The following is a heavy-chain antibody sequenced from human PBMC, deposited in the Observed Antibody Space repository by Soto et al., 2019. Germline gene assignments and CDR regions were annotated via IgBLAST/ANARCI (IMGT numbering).Heavy chain of an antibody. CDR2: TNAGNGNT. D-gene: IGHD3-10*01. V-gene: IGHV1-3*05. Sequence: QVQLVQSGAEEKKPGASVKVSCKASGYTFTSYAMHWVRQAPGQRLEWMGWTNAGNGNTKYSQKFQGRVTITRDTSASTAYMELSSLRSEDTAVYYCASYYGSGSSYEYYYYYGMDVWGQGTTVTVSS. J-gene: IGHJ6*02. CDR1: GYTFTSYA. CDR3: ASYYGSGSSYEYYYYYGMDV.